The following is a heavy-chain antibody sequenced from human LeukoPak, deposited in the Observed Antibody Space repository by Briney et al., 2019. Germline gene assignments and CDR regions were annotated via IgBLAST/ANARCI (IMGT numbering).Heavy chain of an antibody. CDR3: ARVLRIGYVVDY. CDR2: IYHSGST. J-gene: IGHJ4*02. CDR1: GYSISSGYY. V-gene: IGHV4-38-2*01. Sequence: KPSETLSLTCAVSGYSISSGYYWGWIRQPPGKGLDWIGSIYHSGSTYYNPSLKSRVTISVDTSKNQFSLKLSSVTAADTAVYYCARVLRIGYVVDYWGQGTLVTVSS. D-gene: IGHD3-3*01.